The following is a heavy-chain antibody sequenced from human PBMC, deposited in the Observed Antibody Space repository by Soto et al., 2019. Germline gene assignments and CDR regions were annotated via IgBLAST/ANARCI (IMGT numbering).Heavy chain of an antibody. J-gene: IGHJ5*02. V-gene: IGHV4-4*02. CDR2: IYHSGST. D-gene: IGHD2-15*01. Sequence: QVQLQESGPGLVKPSGTLSLTCAVSSGSISSSNWWSWVRQPPGKGLEWIGEIYHSGSTNYNPSLKSRVPISVDKSKNQFSLKLSSVTAADTAVYYCARLEGGYCSGGSCYVNWFDPWGQGTLVTVSS. CDR1: SGSISSSNW. CDR3: ARLEGGYCSGGSCYVNWFDP.